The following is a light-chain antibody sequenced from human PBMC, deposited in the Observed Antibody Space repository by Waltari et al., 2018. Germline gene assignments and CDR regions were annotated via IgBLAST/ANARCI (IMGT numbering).Light chain of an antibody. V-gene: IGKV3-11*01. CDR1: QIVSSY. J-gene: IGKJ2*01. Sequence: EIVLTQSPATLSLSPGERATLSCRASQIVSSYLDWYQQKPGQAPRLLIYDASNRATGIPARFSGRGYWTDFTLTISSLEPEDFAVYYCQQRSNWPYMYTFGQGTKLEIK. CDR2: DAS. CDR3: QQRSNWPYMYT.